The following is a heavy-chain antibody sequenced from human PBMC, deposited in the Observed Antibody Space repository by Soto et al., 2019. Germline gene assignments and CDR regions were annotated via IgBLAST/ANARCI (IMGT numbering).Heavy chain of an antibody. CDR3: ARGSTMTKF. D-gene: IGHD4-17*01. CDR2: ISSGSSYI. Sequence: GGSLRLSCAASGFTFSSYIMTWVRQAPGKGLEWVSTISSGSSYIYYADSVKGRFTISRDDANNSLYLQMNSLRADDTAVYYCARGSTMTKFWGQGTLVTVS. J-gene: IGHJ4*02. V-gene: IGHV3-21*01. CDR1: GFTFSSYI.